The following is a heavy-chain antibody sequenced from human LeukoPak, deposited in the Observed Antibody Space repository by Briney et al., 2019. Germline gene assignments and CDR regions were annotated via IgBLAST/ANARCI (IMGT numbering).Heavy chain of an antibody. J-gene: IGHJ4*02. CDR1: GFTFSSYW. Sequence: PGGSLRLSCAASGFTFSSYWMNWVRQVPGKGLVWVSRIASDGNNRDYADSVKGRFTISRVNAKNTLYLQMNSLRVEDTAVYYCARGRPHGNDYWGQGTLVTVSS. CDR2: IASDGNNR. D-gene: IGHD4-23*01. V-gene: IGHV3-74*01. CDR3: ARGRPHGNDY.